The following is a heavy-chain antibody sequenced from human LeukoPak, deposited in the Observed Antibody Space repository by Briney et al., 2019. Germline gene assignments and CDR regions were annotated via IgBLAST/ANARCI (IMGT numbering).Heavy chain of an antibody. V-gene: IGHV3-23*01. CDR1: GFTVSSNY. Sequence: PGGSLRLSCAASGFTVSSNYMSWVRQAPGKGLEWVSAISGSGGSTYYADSVKGRFTISRDNSKNTLYLQMNSLRAEDTAVYYCAKGPLPAAYYYYYYGMDVWGQGTTVTVSS. CDR3: AKGPLPAAYYYYYYGMDV. D-gene: IGHD2-2*01. J-gene: IGHJ6*02. CDR2: ISGSGGST.